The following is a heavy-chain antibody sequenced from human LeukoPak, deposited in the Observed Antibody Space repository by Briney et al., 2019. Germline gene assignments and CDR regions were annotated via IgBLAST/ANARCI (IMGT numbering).Heavy chain of an antibody. CDR3: AREGGDGSGSYYNSFDY. CDR1: GGSFSGYH. D-gene: IGHD3-10*01. V-gene: IGHV4-34*01. Sequence: SETLSLTCAVYGGSFSGYHWSWIRQPPGKGLEWIGEINHSGSTNYNPSLKSRVTISVDTSKNQFSLKLSSVTAADTAVYYCAREGGDGSGSYYNSFDYWGQGTLVTVSS. CDR2: INHSGST. J-gene: IGHJ4*02.